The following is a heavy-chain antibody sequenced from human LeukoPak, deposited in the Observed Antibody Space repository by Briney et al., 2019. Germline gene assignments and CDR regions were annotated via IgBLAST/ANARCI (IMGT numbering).Heavy chain of an antibody. CDR1: GDSVSSNSAA. V-gene: IGHV6-1*01. Sequence: SQTLSLTCALSGDSVSSNSAAWSWIRQSPSRGLEWLGRTYYRSKWNNNYAISVKSRITINPDTSKNQFSLQLNSVTPEDTGVYYCARARGYFDLWGRGTLVTVSS. CDR3: ARARGYFDL. CDR2: TYYRSKWNN. J-gene: IGHJ2*01. D-gene: IGHD3-10*01.